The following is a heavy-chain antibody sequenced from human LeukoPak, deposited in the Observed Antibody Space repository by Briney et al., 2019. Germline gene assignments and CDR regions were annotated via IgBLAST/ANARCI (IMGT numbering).Heavy chain of an antibody. CDR1: GGSFSGYY. Sequence: PSETLSLTCAVYGGSFSGYYCSWILQPPGKGLEWIGEINHSGSTNYNPSLKSRVTISVDTSKNQFSLKLSSVTAADTAVYYCARGRGEQLVNWFDPWGQGTLVTVSS. CDR2: INHSGST. CDR3: ARGRGEQLVNWFDP. D-gene: IGHD6-6*01. V-gene: IGHV4-34*01. J-gene: IGHJ5*02.